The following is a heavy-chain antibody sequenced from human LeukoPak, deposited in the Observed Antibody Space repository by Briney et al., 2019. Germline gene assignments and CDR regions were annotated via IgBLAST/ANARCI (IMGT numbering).Heavy chain of an antibody. CDR2: IYTSGST. V-gene: IGHV4-4*07. CDR1: GGSFSGYY. Sequence: PSETLSLTCAVYGGSFSGYYWSWIRQPAGKGLEWIGRIYTSGSTNYNPSLKSRVTMSVDTSKNQFSLKLSSVTAADTAVYYCAREGKEGPNYYYYYYMDVWGKGTTVTISS. D-gene: IGHD3-10*01. CDR3: AREGKEGPNYYYYYYMDV. J-gene: IGHJ6*03.